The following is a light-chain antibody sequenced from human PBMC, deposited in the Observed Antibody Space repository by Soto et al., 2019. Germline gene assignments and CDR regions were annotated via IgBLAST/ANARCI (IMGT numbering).Light chain of an antibody. CDR1: SSDVGGYNY. CDR3: SSYTNTNTLV. J-gene: IGLJ3*02. CDR2: EVT. Sequence: QSVLTQPASVSGSPGQSITISCTGTSSDVGGYNYVSWYQQDPGKAPKLMIYEVTYRPSGVSDRFSGSKSGNTASLTITGLQAEDAGDYYCSSYTNTNTLVFGGGTKLTVL. V-gene: IGLV2-14*01.